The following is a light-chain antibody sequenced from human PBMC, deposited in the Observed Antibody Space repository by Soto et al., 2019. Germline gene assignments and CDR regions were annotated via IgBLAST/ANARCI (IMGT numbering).Light chain of an antibody. Sequence: QSALTQPDSVSGSPGQSITISCTGTSSDVGSYNLVSWYQQHPGKAPKLMIYDGSKRPSGVSNRFSGSKSGNTASLTISGLQAEDEADYYCCSYAGSSTWVFGGGTKLTVL. V-gene: IGLV2-23*01. CDR2: DGS. CDR3: CSYAGSSTWV. CDR1: SSDVGSYNL. J-gene: IGLJ3*02.